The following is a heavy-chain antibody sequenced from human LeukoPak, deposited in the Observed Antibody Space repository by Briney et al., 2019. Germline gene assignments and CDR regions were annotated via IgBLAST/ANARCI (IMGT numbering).Heavy chain of an antibody. D-gene: IGHD2-21*02. Sequence: GESLKISCKGSGYISTDYWIGWVRQMPGKGLEWMGIIYPADSQTIYSPSFQGQVTISADKSINTAYLQWSRLKASDTAIYYCARRSYCGGDCTRSVHYYYAMDVWGQGATVTVSS. J-gene: IGHJ6*02. CDR3: ARRSYCGGDCTRSVHYYYAMDV. CDR2: IYPADSQT. V-gene: IGHV5-51*01. CDR1: GYISTDYW.